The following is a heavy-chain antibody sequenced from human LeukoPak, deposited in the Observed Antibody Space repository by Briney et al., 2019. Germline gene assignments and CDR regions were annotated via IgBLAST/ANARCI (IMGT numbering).Heavy chain of an antibody. J-gene: IGHJ4*02. V-gene: IGHV3-48*04. CDR2: ISRASSTI. D-gene: IGHD3-22*01. CDR1: GFTFNSYR. CDR3: ARDLDDSSGVDY. Sequence: GGSLRLSCTASGFTFNSYRMHWVRQAPGKGLEWLSYISRASSTIYYADSVEGRFTISRDNAKKSMYLQMNSLRAEDTAFYYCARDLDDSSGVDYWGQGTLVTVSS.